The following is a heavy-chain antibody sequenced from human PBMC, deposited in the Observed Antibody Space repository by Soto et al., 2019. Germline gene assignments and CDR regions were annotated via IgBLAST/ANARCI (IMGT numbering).Heavy chain of an antibody. V-gene: IGHV4-34*01. CDR1: GGSFSGYY. D-gene: IGHD4-17*01. CDR2: INHSGST. CDR3: ASRVSRYGDYGSGY. J-gene: IGHJ4*02. Sequence: ASETLSLTCAVYGGSFSGYYWSWIRQPPGKGLEWIGEINHSGSTNYNPSLKSRVTISVDTSKNQFSLKLSSVTAADTAVYYCASRVSRYGDYGSGYWGQGTLVTVSS.